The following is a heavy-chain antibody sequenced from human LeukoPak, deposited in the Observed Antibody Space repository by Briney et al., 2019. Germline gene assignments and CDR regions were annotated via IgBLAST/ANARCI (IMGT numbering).Heavy chain of an antibody. J-gene: IGHJ5*02. D-gene: IGHD3-22*01. CDR1: GGSINIDNW. V-gene: IGHV4-4*02. CDR2: IYYSGST. Sequence: PSETLSLTCAVSGGSINIDNWWSWIRQHPGKGLEWIGYIYYSGSTYYNPSLKSRVTISVDTSKNQFSLKLSSVTAADTAVYYCARENLLHHYDSSGFRFPYNWFDPWGQGTLVTVSS. CDR3: ARENLLHHYDSSGFRFPYNWFDP.